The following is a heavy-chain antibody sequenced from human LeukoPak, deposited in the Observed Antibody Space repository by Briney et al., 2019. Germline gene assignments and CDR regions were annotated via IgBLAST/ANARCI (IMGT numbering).Heavy chain of an antibody. Sequence: GASVKVSCKASGGTFSSYAIRWVRQAPGQGLEGMGGIIPSFGTANYAQKFQGRVTITADESTSTAYMELSSLRSEDTAVYYCASVTYYDFWSGYPEGDYYYMDVWGNGTTVTVSS. V-gene: IGHV1-69*13. CDR3: ASVTYYDFWSGYPEGDYYYMDV. J-gene: IGHJ6*03. D-gene: IGHD3-3*01. CDR1: GGTFSSYA. CDR2: IIPSFGTA.